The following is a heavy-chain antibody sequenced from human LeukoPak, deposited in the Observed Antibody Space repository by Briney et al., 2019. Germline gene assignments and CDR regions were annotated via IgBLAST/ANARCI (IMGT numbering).Heavy chain of an antibody. CDR3: AKGGSGYGSGSDFDY. J-gene: IGHJ4*02. V-gene: IGHV3-33*06. Sequence: PGGSLRLSCAASGFVFSSYGMHWVRQAPGKGLEWVALIWYDGSNKYYADSVKGLFTISRDNSNNTLYLQMNSLRAEDTAVYYCAKGGSGYGSGSDFDYWGQGTLVTVSS. CDR2: IWYDGSNK. D-gene: IGHD3-10*01. CDR1: GFVFSSYG.